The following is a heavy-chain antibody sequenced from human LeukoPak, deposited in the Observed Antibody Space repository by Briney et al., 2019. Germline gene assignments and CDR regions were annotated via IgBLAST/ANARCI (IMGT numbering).Heavy chain of an antibody. Sequence: GSLRLSCAASGFTVSTNYMSWVRQAPGKGLEWVSVIYSGGTTYYADSVKGRFTISRDNSKNTLYLQMNSLRAEDTAVYYCARLYCSGGNCYLFDYWGQGTLVTVSS. CDR3: ARLYCSGGNCYLFDY. V-gene: IGHV3-53*01. CDR2: IYSGGTT. J-gene: IGHJ4*02. D-gene: IGHD2-15*01. CDR1: GFTVSTNY.